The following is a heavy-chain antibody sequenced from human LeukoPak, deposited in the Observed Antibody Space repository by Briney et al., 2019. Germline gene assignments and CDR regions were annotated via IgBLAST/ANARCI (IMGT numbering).Heavy chain of an antibody. D-gene: IGHD5-12*01. J-gene: IGHJ4*02. Sequence: GGSLRLSCAASGFTFSGSAMHWVRQASGKGLEWVGRIRGKANSYATAYAASVKGRFTISRDDSKNTAYLQMNSLKTEDTAVYYCTSQDSGYDWDQFWGQGTLVTVSS. V-gene: IGHV3-73*01. CDR2: IRGKANSYAT. CDR1: GFTFSGSA. CDR3: TSQDSGYDWDQF.